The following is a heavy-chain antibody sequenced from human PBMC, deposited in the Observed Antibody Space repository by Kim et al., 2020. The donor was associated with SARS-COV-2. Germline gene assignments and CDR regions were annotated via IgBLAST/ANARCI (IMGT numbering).Heavy chain of an antibody. D-gene: IGHD6-6*01. J-gene: IGHJ4*02. V-gene: IGHV3-9*01. Sequence: DSEKGRFTISRDNAKNSLYLQMNSLRAEDTALYYCAKDRAPYSSSSEFDYWGQGTLVTVSS. CDR3: AKDRAPYSSSSEFDY.